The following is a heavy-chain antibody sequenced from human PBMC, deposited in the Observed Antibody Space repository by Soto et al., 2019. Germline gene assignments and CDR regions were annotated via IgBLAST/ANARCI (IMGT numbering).Heavy chain of an antibody. CDR3: AREYSSGWSKD. J-gene: IGHJ4*02. Sequence: QVQLVQSGAEVKKPGASVKVSCKASGYTFTSYDINWVRQATGQGLEWMGWMNPNSGNTGYAQKSQXXVTMTRNTSISTAYMDLSSLRYEDTAVYYCAREYSSGWSKDWGQGTLVTVSS. CDR1: GYTFTSYD. D-gene: IGHD6-19*01. CDR2: MNPNSGNT. V-gene: IGHV1-8*01.